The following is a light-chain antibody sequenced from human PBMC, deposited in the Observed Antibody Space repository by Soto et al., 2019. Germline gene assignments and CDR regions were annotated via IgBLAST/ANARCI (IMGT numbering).Light chain of an antibody. CDR2: EGS. V-gene: IGLV2-23*01. CDR1: SSDVGSYNL. CDR3: CSYAGSSTYV. Sequence: QSVLTQPASVSGSPGQSITLSCTGTSSDVGSYNLVSWYQQHPGKAPKPMIYEGSKRPSGVSNRFSGSKSGNTASLTISGLQAEDEADYYCCSYAGSSTYVFGTGTKVTVL. J-gene: IGLJ1*01.